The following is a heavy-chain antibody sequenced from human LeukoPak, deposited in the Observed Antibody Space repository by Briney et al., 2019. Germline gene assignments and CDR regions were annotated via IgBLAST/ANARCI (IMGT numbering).Heavy chain of an antibody. Sequence: SQTLSLTCTVSGGSISSGSYYWSWIRQPAGKGLEWIGRIYTSGSTNYNPSLKSRVTISADTSKNQFSLKLSSVTAADTAVYYCARWSSGSTFGDYWGQGTLVTVSS. J-gene: IGHJ4*02. CDR3: ARWSSGSTFGDY. CDR1: GGSISSGSYY. D-gene: IGHD1-26*01. CDR2: IYTSGST. V-gene: IGHV4-61*02.